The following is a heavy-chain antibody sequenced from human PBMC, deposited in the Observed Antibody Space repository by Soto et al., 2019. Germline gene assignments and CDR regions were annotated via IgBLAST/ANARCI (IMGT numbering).Heavy chain of an antibody. D-gene: IGHD3-22*01. J-gene: IGHJ4*02. Sequence: GGSLRLSCAASGFTFSSYAMSWVRQAPGKGLEWVSAISGSGGSTYYADSVKGRFTISRDNSKNTLYLQMNSLRAEDTAVYYCAKEIYYYDSSGHPFDYWGQGTLVTVSS. V-gene: IGHV3-23*01. CDR2: ISGSGGST. CDR1: GFTFSSYA. CDR3: AKEIYYYDSSGHPFDY.